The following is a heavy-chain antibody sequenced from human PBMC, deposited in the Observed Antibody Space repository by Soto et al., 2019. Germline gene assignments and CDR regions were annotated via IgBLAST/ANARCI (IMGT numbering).Heavy chain of an antibody. D-gene: IGHD6-6*01. CDR3: ARASCPRSSECWFDP. CDR2: INPSGGST. J-gene: IGHJ5*02. V-gene: IGHV1-46*01. Sequence: ASVKVSCKASGYTFTSYYMHWVRQAPGQGLEWMGIINPSGGSTSYAQKFQGRVTMTRDTSTSTVYMELSSLRSEDTAVYYCARASCPRSSECWFDPWGQGTLVTVPS. CDR1: GYTFTSYY.